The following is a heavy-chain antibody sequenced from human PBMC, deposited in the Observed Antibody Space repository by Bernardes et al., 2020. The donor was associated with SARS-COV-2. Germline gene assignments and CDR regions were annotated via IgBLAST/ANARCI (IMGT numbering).Heavy chain of an antibody. CDR2: INQDGSQK. V-gene: IGHV3-7*03. Sequence: GGSLRLSCAASGFSLSSYWMSWVRQPPGKGLEWVANINQDGSQKYFVDSVEGRFTISRDNARNSLYLQMNSLRAEDTAVYYCARAYSLDYYASGSYLDYWGQGTLATVSS. CDR1: GFSLSSYW. CDR3: ARAYSLDYYASGSYLDY. D-gene: IGHD3-10*01. J-gene: IGHJ4*02.